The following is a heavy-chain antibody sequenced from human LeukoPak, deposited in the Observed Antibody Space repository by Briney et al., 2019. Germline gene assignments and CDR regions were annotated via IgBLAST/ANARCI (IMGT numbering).Heavy chain of an antibody. CDR1: GGSFSGYY. D-gene: IGHD3-10*01. CDR2: INHSGST. CDR3: ARDSLLDGSGSYYGY. J-gene: IGHJ4*02. V-gene: IGHV4-34*01. Sequence: SETLSLTCAVYGGSFSGYYWSWIRQPPGKGLEWIGEINHSGSTNYNPSLKSRVTISVDTSKNQFSLKLSSVTAADTAVYYCARDSLLDGSGSYYGYRGQGTLVTVSS.